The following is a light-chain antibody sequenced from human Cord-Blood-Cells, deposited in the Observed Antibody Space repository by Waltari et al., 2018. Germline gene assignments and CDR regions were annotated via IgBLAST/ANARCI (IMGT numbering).Light chain of an antibody. CDR3: SSYTTSSTLVV. CDR1: VGGYNY. CDR2: DVS. Sequence: VGGYNYVSWYQQHPGKAPKLMIYDVSNRPSGVSNRFSGSKSGKTASLTISGLQAEDEADYYCSSYTTSSTLVVFVGGTKLTVL. V-gene: IGLV2-14*04. J-gene: IGLJ2*01.